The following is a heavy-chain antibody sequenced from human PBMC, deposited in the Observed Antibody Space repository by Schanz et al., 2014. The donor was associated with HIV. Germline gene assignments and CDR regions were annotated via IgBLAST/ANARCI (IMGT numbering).Heavy chain of an antibody. CDR2: ISYDGTKK. CDR3: ARDKSNLGMDS. CDR1: GFNFNSYG. Sequence: QEQLVESGGGVVQPGRSLRLSCVASGFNFNSYGMHWVRQAPGKGLEWVAVISYDGTKKHYADSVKGRFTISRDNSKNSLSLLIKSLRADDAAVYYCARDKSNLGMDSWGQGTLVTVSS. V-gene: IGHV3-30*03. J-gene: IGHJ5*01.